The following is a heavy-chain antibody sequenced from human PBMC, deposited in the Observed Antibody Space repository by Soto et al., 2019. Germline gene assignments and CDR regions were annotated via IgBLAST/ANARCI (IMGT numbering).Heavy chain of an antibody. CDR3: APDILFSFEMRSLDWSLSLDV. D-gene: IGHD3-3*01. Sequence: LQNPGQGLEWMGWISAYNGNTNYAQKFQGRVTMTEDTSTATAYMELSSLRSEDTAVYSCAPDILFSFEMRSLDWSLSLDVWGHGTTVTVSS. CDR2: ISAYNGNT. V-gene: IGHV1-18*01. J-gene: IGHJ6*02.